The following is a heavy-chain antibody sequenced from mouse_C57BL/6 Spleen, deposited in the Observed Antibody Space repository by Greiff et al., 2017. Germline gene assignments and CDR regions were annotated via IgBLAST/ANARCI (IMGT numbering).Heavy chain of an antibody. CDR3: ARYPYGSSYWYFDV. D-gene: IGHD1-1*01. Sequence: EVMLVESGGGLVQPGGSLSLSCAASGFTFTDYYMSWVRQPPGKALEWLGFIRNKANGYTTEYSASVKGRFTISRDNSQSILYLQMNALRAEDSATYYCARYPYGSSYWYFDVWGTGTTVTVSS. CDR1: GFTFTDYY. V-gene: IGHV7-3*01. CDR2: IRNKANGYTT. J-gene: IGHJ1*03.